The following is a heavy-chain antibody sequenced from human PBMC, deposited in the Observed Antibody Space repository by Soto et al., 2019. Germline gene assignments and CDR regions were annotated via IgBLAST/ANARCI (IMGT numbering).Heavy chain of an antibody. V-gene: IGHV3-7*01. CDR1: GFTFSIYW. CDR2: IKQDGSEK. CDR3: ARNNYNPGIAAA. Sequence: GGSLRLSCAASGFTFSIYWMSWVRHAPGKGLEWVANIKQDGSEKYYVDSVKGRFTISRDNAKNSLYLQMNSLRAEDTAVYYCARNNYNPGIAAAWGQGTLVTVSS. J-gene: IGHJ5*02. D-gene: IGHD6-13*01.